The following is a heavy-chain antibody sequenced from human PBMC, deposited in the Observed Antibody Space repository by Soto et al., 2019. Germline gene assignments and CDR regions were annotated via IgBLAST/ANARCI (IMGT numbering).Heavy chain of an antibody. J-gene: IGHJ4*02. V-gene: IGHV3-30*04. CDR3: ARSIAVAGLDY. CDR2: ISYDGIKK. D-gene: IGHD6-19*01. Sequence: QVQLVESGGGVVQPGGSLRLSCVTSGFSFSTYSFHWIRQAPGKGLEWVALISYDGIKKNYEDSVKGRFTISRDSSKNTVYPQMNSLRSDDTAVYFCARSIAVAGLDYWGQGALVTVSS. CDR1: GFSFSTYS.